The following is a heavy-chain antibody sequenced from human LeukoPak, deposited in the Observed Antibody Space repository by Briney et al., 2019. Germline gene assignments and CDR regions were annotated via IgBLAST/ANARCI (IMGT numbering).Heavy chain of an antibody. CDR1: RDSLSPYY. CDR3: ARAKGGSYGFNFES. D-gene: IGHD1-26*01. CDR2: VYSTGST. J-gene: IGHJ4*02. V-gene: IGHV4-59*12. Sequence: SETLSLTCSVSRDSLSPYYWNWIRQTPEKGLEWIGYVYSTGSTYYNPSLKSRVTISVDTSKNQFSLNLKSVTAADAAVYYCARAKGGSYGFNFESWGQGTRVSVSS.